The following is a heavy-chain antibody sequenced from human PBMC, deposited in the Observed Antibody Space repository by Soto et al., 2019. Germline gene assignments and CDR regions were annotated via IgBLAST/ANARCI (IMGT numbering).Heavy chain of an antibody. J-gene: IGHJ4*02. D-gene: IGHD3-9*01. Sequence: GGSLRLSCAASGFTFSSYVMSWVRQAPGKGLEWVSAISGSGGSTYYADSVKGRFTISRDNSKNTLYLQMNSLRAEDTAVYYCAKEVLRYFDWDPNYYFDYWGQGTLVTVSS. CDR2: ISGSGGST. V-gene: IGHV3-23*01. CDR3: AKEVLRYFDWDPNYYFDY. CDR1: GFTFSSYV.